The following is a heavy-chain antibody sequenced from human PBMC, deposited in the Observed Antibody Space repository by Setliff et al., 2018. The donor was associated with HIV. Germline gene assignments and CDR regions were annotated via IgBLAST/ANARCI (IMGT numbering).Heavy chain of an antibody. V-gene: IGHV4-4*09. CDR2: ISTSGST. Sequence: SETLSLTCIVSGAPISTYSWSWIRQSPGKGLECIGYISTSGSTNYNPSLKSRVTISLDTSKNQFSLKLTSVTAADTAVYYCARHPDSGFYYSPLLNNWYFDLWGPGTLVT. D-gene: IGHD3-22*01. CDR3: ARHPDSGFYYSPLLNNWYFDL. CDR1: GAPISTYS. J-gene: IGHJ2*01.